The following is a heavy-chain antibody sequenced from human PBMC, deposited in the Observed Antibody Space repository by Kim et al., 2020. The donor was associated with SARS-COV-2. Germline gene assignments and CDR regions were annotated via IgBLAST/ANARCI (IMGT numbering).Heavy chain of an antibody. CDR2: IYYSGNT. CDR3: ARNPNYYGSASYWYFDL. J-gene: IGHJ2*01. CDR1: GGSISSSSYY. V-gene: IGHV4-39*01. D-gene: IGHD3-10*01. Sequence: SENLSLTCTVSGGSISSSSYYWGWIRQPPGKGLEWIGSIYYSGNTYYNPSLKSRVTISVDTSKNQFSLKLSSVTAADTAVYYCARNPNYYGSASYWYFDLWGRGTLVTVSS.